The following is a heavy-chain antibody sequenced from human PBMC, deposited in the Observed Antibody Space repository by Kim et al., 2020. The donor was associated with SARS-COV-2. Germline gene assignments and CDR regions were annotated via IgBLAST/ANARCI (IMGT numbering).Heavy chain of an antibody. CDR3: ASSRSYQYLWVFND. V-gene: IGHV4-38-2*02. CDR1: GYSISSGYY. Sequence: SETLSLTCTVSGYSISSGYYWGWIRQPPGKGLEWIGSIYHSGSTYYNPSLKSRVTISVDTSKNQFSLKLSSVTAADTAVYYCASSRSYQYLWVFNDWGQG. CDR2: IYHSGST. D-gene: IGHD3-16*01. J-gene: IGHJ1*01.